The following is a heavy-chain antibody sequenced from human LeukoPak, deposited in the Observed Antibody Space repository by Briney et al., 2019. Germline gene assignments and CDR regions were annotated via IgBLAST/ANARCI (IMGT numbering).Heavy chain of an antibody. Sequence: GGSLRLSCAASGFTFSSYNMNWVRQAPGKGLEWVSYISPSSTRIDYAASVRGRFTISRDNAKSSLYLEVNSLRAEDTAVYYCARMNYVSSGWGAPFDDWGQGTLVTVSS. CDR3: ARMNYVSSGWGAPFDD. CDR1: GFTFSSYN. V-gene: IGHV3-48*04. CDR2: ISPSSTRI. D-gene: IGHD1-7*01. J-gene: IGHJ4*02.